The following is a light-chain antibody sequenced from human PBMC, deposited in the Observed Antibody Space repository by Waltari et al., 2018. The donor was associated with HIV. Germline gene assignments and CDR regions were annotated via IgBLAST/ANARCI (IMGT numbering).Light chain of an antibody. V-gene: IGLV2-14*01. CDR3: NSYTSSSHVI. J-gene: IGLJ2*01. Sequence: QSALTQPASVSGSPGQSITISCPGTSSDVGGYNYVSWSQHPPGQAPKLMLFDCSNRPSGVANRFAGSKSGNTASLTISGLQAEDEADYYCNSYTSSSHVIFGGGTKLTVL. CDR1: SSDVGGYNY. CDR2: DCS.